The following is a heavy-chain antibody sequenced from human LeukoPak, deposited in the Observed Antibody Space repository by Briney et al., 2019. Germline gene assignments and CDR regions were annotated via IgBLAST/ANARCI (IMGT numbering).Heavy chain of an antibody. CDR3: ARGAMVRGVIISGRFDP. CDR1: GGTFSSYA. Sequence: SVKVSCKASGGTFSSYALNWVRQAPGQGLEWMGRIIPSIGIENYAQKFQGRVSITADKSTSTAYMEVSSLRSEDTAVYFCARGAMVRGVIISGRFDPWGQGTLVTVSS. V-gene: IGHV1-69*04. CDR2: IIPSIGIE. J-gene: IGHJ5*02. D-gene: IGHD3-10*01.